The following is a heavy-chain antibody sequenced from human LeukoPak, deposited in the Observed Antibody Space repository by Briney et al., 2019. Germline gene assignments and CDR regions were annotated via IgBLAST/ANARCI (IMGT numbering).Heavy chain of an antibody. CDR3: AKGNPFYDY. V-gene: IGHV4-31*03. Sequence: PSETLSLTCTVSGGSISSGYYWNWIRQHPGKGLEWIGYIYYNGNTQYNPSLKSRVTISVDTSKKQFSLNLSSVTAADTAVYYCAKGNPFYDYWGQGTLVTVSS. CDR1: GGSISSGYY. CDR2: IYYNGNT. J-gene: IGHJ4*02. D-gene: IGHD5/OR15-5a*01.